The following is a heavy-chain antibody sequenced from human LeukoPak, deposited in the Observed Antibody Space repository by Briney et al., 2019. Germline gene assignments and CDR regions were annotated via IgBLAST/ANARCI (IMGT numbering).Heavy chain of an antibody. CDR2: INHSGST. Sequence: SETLSLTCAVYGGSFSGYYWSWIRQPPGKGLEWIGEINHSGSTNYNPSLESRVTISVDTSKNQFSLKLSSVTAADTAVYYCARGRARGSVSYYNVPYYYYGMDVWGQGTTVTVSS. CDR3: ARGRARGSVSYYNVPYYYYGMDV. D-gene: IGHD3-10*01. CDR1: GGSFSGYY. J-gene: IGHJ6*02. V-gene: IGHV4-34*01.